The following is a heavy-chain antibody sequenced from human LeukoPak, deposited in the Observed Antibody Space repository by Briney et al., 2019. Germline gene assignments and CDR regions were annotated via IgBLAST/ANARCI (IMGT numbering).Heavy chain of an antibody. Sequence: GRSLRLSCAASGFTFSSYAMHWVRQAPGKGLEWVAVISYDGSNKYYADSVKGRFTISRDNSKNTLYLQMNSLRAEDTAVYYCARLYCSSTSCSSPYYYYGMDVWGQGTTVTVSS. CDR1: GFTFSSYA. D-gene: IGHD2-2*01. CDR2: ISYDGSNK. J-gene: IGHJ6*02. V-gene: IGHV3-30-3*01. CDR3: ARLYCSSTSCSSPYYYYGMDV.